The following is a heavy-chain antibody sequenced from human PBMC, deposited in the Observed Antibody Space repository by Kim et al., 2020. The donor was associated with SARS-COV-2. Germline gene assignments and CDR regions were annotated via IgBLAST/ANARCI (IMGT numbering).Heavy chain of an antibody. CDR2: IYYSGST. Sequence: SETLSLTCTVSGGSISSYYWSWIRQPPGKGLEWIGYIYYSGSTNYNPSLKSRVTISVDTSKNQFSLKLSSVTAADTAVYYCARGITMVQGAHLLLYGMDVWGQGTTVTVSS. CDR1: GGSISSYY. V-gene: IGHV4-59*08. CDR3: ARGITMVQGAHLLLYGMDV. J-gene: IGHJ6*02. D-gene: IGHD3-10*01.